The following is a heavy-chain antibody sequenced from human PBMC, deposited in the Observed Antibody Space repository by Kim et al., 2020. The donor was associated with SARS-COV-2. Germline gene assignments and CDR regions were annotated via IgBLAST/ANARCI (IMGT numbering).Heavy chain of an antibody. CDR2: IYYSGST. CDR3: ARHNVIRSSWYEWDYYYYGMDV. D-gene: IGHD6-13*01. Sequence: SETLSLTCTVSGGSISSSSYYWGWIRQPPGKGLEWIGSIYYSGSTYYNPSLKSRVTISVDTSKNQFSLKLSSVTAADTAVYYCARHNVIRSSWYEWDYYYYGMDVWGQGTTVTVSS. V-gene: IGHV4-39*01. J-gene: IGHJ6*02. CDR1: GGSISSSSYY.